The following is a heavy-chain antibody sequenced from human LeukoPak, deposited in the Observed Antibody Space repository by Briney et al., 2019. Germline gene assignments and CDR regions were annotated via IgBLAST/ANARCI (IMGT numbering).Heavy chain of an antibody. Sequence: SETLSLTCTVSGGSISSGDYYWSWIRQPPGKGLEWIGYIYHSGSTYYNPSLKSRVTISVDRSKNQFSLKLSSVAAADTAVYYCATGSVSHYYYYYMDVWGKGTTVTVSS. CDR3: ATGSVSHYYYYYMDV. D-gene: IGHD3-10*01. CDR2: IYHSGST. V-gene: IGHV4-30-2*01. J-gene: IGHJ6*03. CDR1: GGSISSGDYY.